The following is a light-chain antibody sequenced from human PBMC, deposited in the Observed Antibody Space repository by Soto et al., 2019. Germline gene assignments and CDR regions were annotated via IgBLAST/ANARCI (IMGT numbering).Light chain of an antibody. CDR2: EGI. V-gene: IGLV2-23*01. J-gene: IGLJ1*01. CDR1: SSTVGGFNV. Sequence: QSVLTQPASVSGSPGQSIAISCTGTSSTVGGFNVVSWYQQHPGKAPKVTIYEGIKRPSGISNRFSGSNSGSTASLTISGLQAEDEADYYCCSHVGATTYVFGTGTKSPS. CDR3: CSHVGATTYV.